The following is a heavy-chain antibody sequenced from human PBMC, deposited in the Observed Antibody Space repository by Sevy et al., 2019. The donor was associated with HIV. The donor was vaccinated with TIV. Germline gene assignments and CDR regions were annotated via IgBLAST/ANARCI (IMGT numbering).Heavy chain of an antibody. CDR2: IKGKTNGGTT. V-gene: IGHV3-15*07. CDR3: ATAGGGWNYFDY. D-gene: IGHD6-19*01. J-gene: IGHJ4*02. CDR1: GFTFTNTW. Sequence: GGSLRLSCAASGFTFTNTWMNWVHQAPGMRLEWVGRIKGKTNGGTTDYAVPVKGRFIISRDDSKNTLYLQMDSLRAEDTAIYYCATAGGGWNYFDYSGQGTLVTVSS.